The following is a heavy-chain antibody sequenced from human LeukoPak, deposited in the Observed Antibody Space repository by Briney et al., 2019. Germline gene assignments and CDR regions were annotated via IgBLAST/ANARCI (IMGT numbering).Heavy chain of an antibody. V-gene: IGHV4-61*08. CDR2: ISYTGSS. Sequence: SQTVSLTCTVSGDSITSGDYYWSWIRQPPGQGLEWIGHISYTGSSHYNPSLNSRVTMSVDSSKNQFSLKLTSVTAADTAVYYCARVEWELFGFDYWGQGIPVTVSS. CDR3: ARVEWELFGFDY. J-gene: IGHJ4*02. D-gene: IGHD1-26*01. CDR1: GDSITSGDYY.